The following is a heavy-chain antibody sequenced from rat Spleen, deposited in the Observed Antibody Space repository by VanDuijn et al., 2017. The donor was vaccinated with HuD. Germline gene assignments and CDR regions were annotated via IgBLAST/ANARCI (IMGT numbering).Heavy chain of an antibody. V-gene: IGHV5-22*01. Sequence: EVQLVESGGGLVQPGRSMKLSCAASGFTFSDYYMAWVRQAPKKGLEWVASISYEGNTAFYGDSMKGRFTISRDNAKSTLYLQMGSLRSEDTATYYCASGLYNWFTYWGQGTLVTVSS. CDR2: ISYEGNTA. CDR3: ASGLYNWFTY. J-gene: IGHJ3*01. CDR1: GFTFSDYY.